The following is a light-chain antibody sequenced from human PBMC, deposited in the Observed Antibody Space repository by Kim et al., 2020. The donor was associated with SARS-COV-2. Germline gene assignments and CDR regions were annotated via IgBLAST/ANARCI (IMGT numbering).Light chain of an antibody. CDR2: SAS. J-gene: IGKJ4*01. CDR1: EDISSY. CDR3: HQFNTYFPA. V-gene: IGKV1-9*01. Sequence: GDRVTITCRAGEDISSYLAWYQQIPGKAPHLLIYSASTLNSGVPSRFSGSGSGTDFTLTISSLQPEDSATYYCHQFNTYFPAFGGGTKLEI.